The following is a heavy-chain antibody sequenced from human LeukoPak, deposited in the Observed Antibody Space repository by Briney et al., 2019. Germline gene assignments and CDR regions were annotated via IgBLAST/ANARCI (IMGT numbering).Heavy chain of an antibody. CDR2: IYHRGST. J-gene: IGHJ5*02. Sequence: PSGTLSLTCTVSGYSISSGYYWGWIRQPPGKGLEWIGSIYHRGSTYYNPSLKSRVTISVDTSKNQFSLKLSSVTAADTAVYYCARDPSRITIFGVVIIGNWFDPWGQGTLVTVSS. CDR3: ARDPSRITIFGVVIIGNWFDP. D-gene: IGHD3-3*01. V-gene: IGHV4-38-2*02. CDR1: GYSISSGYY.